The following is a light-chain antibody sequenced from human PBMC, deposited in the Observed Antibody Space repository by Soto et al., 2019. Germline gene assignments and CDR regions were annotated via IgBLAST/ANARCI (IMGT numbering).Light chain of an antibody. CDR2: EVS. CDR3: SSYTRSSTLV. CDR1: SSDGHGYNY. Sequence: QCVLTQPASVSGSAGQSITISCTGTSSDGHGYNYVSWYQQHPGKAPKLMIYEVSNRPSGVSNHFSGSKSGNTASLTISGLQAEDEADYYCSSYTRSSTLVFGTGTKVTVL. V-gene: IGLV2-14*01. J-gene: IGLJ1*01.